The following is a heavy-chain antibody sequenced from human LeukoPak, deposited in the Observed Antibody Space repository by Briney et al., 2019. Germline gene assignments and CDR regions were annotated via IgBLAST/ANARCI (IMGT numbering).Heavy chain of an antibody. D-gene: IGHD2-2*02. CDR3: ASSSDLTYCSSTSCYRDYYYGMDV. J-gene: IGHJ6*02. Sequence: SETLSLTCAVYGGSFSGYYWSWIRQPPGKGLEWIGEINHSGSTNYNPSLKSRVTISVDTSKNQFSLKLSSVTAADTAVYYCASSSDLTYCSSTSCYRDYYYGMDVWGQGTTVTVSS. CDR2: INHSGST. V-gene: IGHV4-34*01. CDR1: GGSFSGYY.